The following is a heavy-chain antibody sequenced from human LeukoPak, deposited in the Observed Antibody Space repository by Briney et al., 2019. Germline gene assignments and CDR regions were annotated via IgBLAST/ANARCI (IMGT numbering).Heavy chain of an antibody. CDR1: GYTFTGYY. D-gene: IGHD6-13*01. CDR2: INPNDGGT. J-gene: IGHJ4*02. Sequence: ASVKVSCKASGYTFTGYYMHWVRQAPGQGLEWMGWINPNDGGTNYAQKFQGRVTMTRDTSISTAYMELSRLRSDDTAVYYCARDLDIAAAGTDYWGQGTLVTVSS. CDR3: ARDLDIAAAGTDY. V-gene: IGHV1-2*02.